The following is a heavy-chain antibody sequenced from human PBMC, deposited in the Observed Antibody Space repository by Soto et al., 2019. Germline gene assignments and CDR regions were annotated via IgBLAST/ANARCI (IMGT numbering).Heavy chain of an antibody. D-gene: IGHD3-10*01. Sequence: QVQLVQSGAEVKKPGASVKVSCKASGYTFTSYGISWVRQAPGQGLERMGWISAYNGNTNYAQKLQGRVTTTTDTSTSTAYMELRSLRSDDTAVYYCARVNYYASGSYYYYHMDVWGQGTTVTVSS. J-gene: IGHJ6*02. CDR3: ARVNYYASGSYYYYHMDV. V-gene: IGHV1-18*01. CDR1: GYTFTSYG. CDR2: ISAYNGNT.